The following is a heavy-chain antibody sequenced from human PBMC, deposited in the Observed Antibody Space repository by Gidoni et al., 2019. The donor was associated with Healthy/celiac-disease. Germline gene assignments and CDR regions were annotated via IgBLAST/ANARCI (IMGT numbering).Heavy chain of an antibody. CDR1: GFTFSSSG. CDR2: IWFDGSNK. D-gene: IGHD6-6*01. J-gene: IGHJ4*02. V-gene: IGHV3-33*01. Sequence: SCAASGFTFSSSGMHWVRQAPGKGLEWVAVIWFDGSNKYYADSVKCRFTISRDNSKNTVYLQMNSLRAEDTAVYYCARGSAARPLDYWGQGALVTVSS. CDR3: ARGSAARPLDY.